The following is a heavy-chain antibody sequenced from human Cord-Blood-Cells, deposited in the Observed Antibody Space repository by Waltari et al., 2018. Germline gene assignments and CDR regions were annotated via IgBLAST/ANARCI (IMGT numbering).Heavy chain of an antibody. CDR3: ARGDDFWSGYYAFDI. CDR1: GFTFSSYS. CDR2: ISSSSYI. V-gene: IGHV3-21*01. D-gene: IGHD3-3*01. Sequence: EVQLVESGGGLVKPGGSLRLSCAASGFTFSSYSMNWVRQAPGKGLEWVSSISSSSYIYYADSVKGRFTISRDNAKNSLYLQMNSLRAEDTAVYYCARGDDFWSGYYAFDIWGQGTMVTVSS. J-gene: IGHJ3*02.